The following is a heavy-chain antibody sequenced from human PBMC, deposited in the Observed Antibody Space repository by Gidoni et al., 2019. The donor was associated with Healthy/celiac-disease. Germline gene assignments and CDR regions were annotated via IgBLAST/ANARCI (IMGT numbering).Heavy chain of an antibody. CDR2: ISGSGGST. CDR3: AKSRVAANGPNGYFDL. J-gene: IGHJ2*01. D-gene: IGHD2-15*01. CDR1: GFTFSSYA. V-gene: IGHV3-23*01. Sequence: EVQLLESGGGLVQPGGSLRLSCAASGFTFSSYAMSWVRQAPGKGLEWVSAISGSGGSTYYADSVKGRFTISRDNSKNTLYLQMNSLRAEDTAVYYCAKSRVAANGPNGYFDLWGRGTLVTVSS.